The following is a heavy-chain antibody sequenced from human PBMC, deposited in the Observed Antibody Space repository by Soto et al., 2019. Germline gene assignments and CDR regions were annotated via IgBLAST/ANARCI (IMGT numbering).Heavy chain of an antibody. CDR1: GFTFSSYA. J-gene: IGHJ4*02. Sequence: LRLSCAASGFTFSSYAMSWVRQAPGKGLEWVSAISGSGGSTYYADSVKGRFTISRDNSKNTLYLQMNSLRAEDTAVYYCAKVLSGSRFLDYWGQGTLVTVSS. CDR3: AKVLSGSRFLDY. V-gene: IGHV3-23*01. D-gene: IGHD3-16*01. CDR2: ISGSGGST.